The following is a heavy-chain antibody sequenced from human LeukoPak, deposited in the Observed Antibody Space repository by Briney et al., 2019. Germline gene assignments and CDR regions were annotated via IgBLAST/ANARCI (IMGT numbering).Heavy chain of an antibody. CDR1: GFTLTNHG. CDR3: AKDYCRDGNCPFPFLDS. Sequence: PGGSLRLSCAVSGFTLTNHGVSWVRQAPGKGLGWVSIITGTGGRYYGDSVKGRFILSRDNSKNTVYMQVSSLRAEDTATYYCAKDYCRDGNCPFPFLDSWGQGTLVTVSS. V-gene: IGHV3-23*01. D-gene: IGHD2-15*01. J-gene: IGHJ4*02. CDR2: ITGTGGR.